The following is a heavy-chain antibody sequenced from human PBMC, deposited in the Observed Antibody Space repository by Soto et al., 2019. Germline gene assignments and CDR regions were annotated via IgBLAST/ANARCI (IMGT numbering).Heavy chain of an antibody. D-gene: IGHD3-22*01. J-gene: IGHJ6*02. CDR1: GFTFSSYA. CDR3: AKDTITMIVVVITTAYYYGMDV. Sequence: EVQLLESGGGLVQPGGSLRLSCAASGFTFSSYAMSWVRQAPGKGLEWVSAISGSGGSTYYADSVKGRFTISRDNSKNTLYLQMNSLRAEDTAVYYCAKDTITMIVVVITTAYYYGMDVWGQGTTVTFSS. V-gene: IGHV3-23*01. CDR2: ISGSGGST.